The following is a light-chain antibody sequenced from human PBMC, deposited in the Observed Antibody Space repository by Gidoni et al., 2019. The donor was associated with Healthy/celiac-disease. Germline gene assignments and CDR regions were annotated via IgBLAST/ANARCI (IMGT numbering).Light chain of an antibody. Sequence: EIVLTQSPATLSLSPRERATLSCRASQSISSYLAWYQQKPGQAPRLLIYGASTRATGIPARFSGSGSGTDFTLTISSLEPEDFAVYYCQQRTNWPLTFGGGTRVEIK. CDR1: QSISSY. CDR2: GAS. CDR3: QQRTNWPLT. J-gene: IGKJ4*01. V-gene: IGKV3-11*01.